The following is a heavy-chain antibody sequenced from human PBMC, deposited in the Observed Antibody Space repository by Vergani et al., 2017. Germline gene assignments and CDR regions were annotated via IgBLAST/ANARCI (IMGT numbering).Heavy chain of an antibody. CDR2: IYYSGST. V-gene: IGHV4-59*01. D-gene: IGHD4-17*01. CDR1: GGSISSYY. Sequence: QVQLQESGPGLVKPSETLSLTCTVSGGSISSYYWSWIRQPPGKGLEWIGYIYYSGSTNYNPSLKSRVTISVDTSKNQFSLKLSSVTAADTAVYYCARVIATYYDYGVWFDPWGQGTLVTVSS. CDR3: ARVIATYYDYGVWFDP. J-gene: IGHJ5*02.